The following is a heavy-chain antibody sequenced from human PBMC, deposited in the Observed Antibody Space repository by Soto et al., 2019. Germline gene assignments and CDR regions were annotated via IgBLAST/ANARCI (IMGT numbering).Heavy chain of an antibody. V-gene: IGHV3-9*01. D-gene: IGHD2-8*02. J-gene: IGHJ6*02. CDR3: EKSTGGTANGMDV. CDR1: GFTFDEYG. CDR2: ISWNSGTI. Sequence: EVQLVESGGGLVQPGGSMRLSCAASGFTFDEYGMHWVRQAPGKGLVWVSGISWNSGTIGYADSVQGRFTISRDNAKNSLYLQMSSLRAEDTALYYCEKSTGGTANGMDVWGQGTTVTVSS.